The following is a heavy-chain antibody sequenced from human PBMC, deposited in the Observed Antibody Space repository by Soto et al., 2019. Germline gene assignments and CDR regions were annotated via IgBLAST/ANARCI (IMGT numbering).Heavy chain of an antibody. CDR1: GGSISSGDYY. Sequence: QVQLQESGPGLVKPSQTLSLTCTVSGGSISSGDYYWSWIRQPPGKGLEWIGYIYYSGSTYYNPSLKSRVTISVETSKNQFSLKLSSVTAADTAVYYCARGGAILTIPYDYWGQGTLVTVSS. CDR3: ARGGAILTIPYDY. J-gene: IGHJ4*02. D-gene: IGHD3-9*01. CDR2: IYYSGST. V-gene: IGHV4-30-4*01.